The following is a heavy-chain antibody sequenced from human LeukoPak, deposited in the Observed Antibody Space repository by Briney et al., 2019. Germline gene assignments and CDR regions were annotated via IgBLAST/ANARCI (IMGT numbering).Heavy chain of an antibody. Sequence: SETLSLTCTVSGGSISSYYWNWIRQPPGKGLEWMGYIYYSGSTNYNPSLKSRVTISVDTSNNHYSLKLSSVTAADTAVYYWARAAFPSGSYEEYFFGGWGQGTLVTAS. D-gene: IGHD1-26*01. J-gene: IGHJ4*02. CDR2: IYYSGST. CDR1: GGSISSYY. V-gene: IGHV4-59*01. CDR3: ARAAFPSGSYEEYFFGG.